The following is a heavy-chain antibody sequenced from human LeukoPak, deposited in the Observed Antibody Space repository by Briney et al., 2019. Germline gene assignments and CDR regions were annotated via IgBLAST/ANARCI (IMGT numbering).Heavy chain of an antibody. CDR1: GYTFTDYY. V-gene: IGHV1-2*02. CDR3: ARASSGYCSGGSCYSDY. J-gene: IGHJ4*02. D-gene: IGHD2-15*01. Sequence: ASVTVSFKASGYTFTDYYMHWVRQAPGQGLEWMGWINPNSGGTNYAQKFQGRVTMTRDTSISTAYMELSRLRSDDTAVYYCARASSGYCSGGSCYSDYWGQGTLVTVSS. CDR2: INPNSGGT.